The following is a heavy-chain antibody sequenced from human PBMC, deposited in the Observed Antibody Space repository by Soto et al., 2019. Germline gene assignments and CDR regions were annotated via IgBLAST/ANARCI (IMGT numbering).Heavy chain of an antibody. CDR3: ARCSAGLYYFFYGMDV. J-gene: IGHJ6*02. Sequence: GESLKISCKGSGYSFTSYWISWVRQMPGKGLEWMGRIDPSDSYTNYSPSFQGHVTISADKSISTAYLQWSSLKASDTAMYYCARCSAGLYYFFYGMDVWGDVTSVPVS. D-gene: IGHD2-15*01. V-gene: IGHV5-10-1*01. CDR2: IDPSDSYT. CDR1: GYSFTSYW.